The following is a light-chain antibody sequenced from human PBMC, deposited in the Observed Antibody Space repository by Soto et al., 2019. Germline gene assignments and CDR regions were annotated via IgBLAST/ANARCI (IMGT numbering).Light chain of an antibody. CDR1: QSVSSN. CDR3: QQYNNRPPGT. Sequence: EIVMTQSPATLSVSPGERATLSCRASQSVSSNLAWYQQKPGQAPRLLIYGASTRATGIPTRFSGSGSGTEVTLTISSLQSEEFAVYYCQQYNNRPPGTFGPGTKVDI. CDR2: GAS. V-gene: IGKV3-15*01. J-gene: IGKJ3*01.